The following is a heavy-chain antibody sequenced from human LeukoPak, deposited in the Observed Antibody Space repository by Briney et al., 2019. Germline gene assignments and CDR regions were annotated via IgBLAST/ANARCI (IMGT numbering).Heavy chain of an antibody. D-gene: IGHD2-21*02. CDR2: ISAYNGNT. CDR3: ARDCGGDCYPDY. Sequence: ASVKVSCKASGYTFTSYGISWVRQAPGQGLEWMAWISAYNGNTKYAQKFQDRITITTDTSTTTAYMEMRSLRSDDTAVYYCARDCGGDCYPDYWGQGTLVTVSS. V-gene: IGHV1-18*01. CDR1: GYTFTSYG. J-gene: IGHJ4*02.